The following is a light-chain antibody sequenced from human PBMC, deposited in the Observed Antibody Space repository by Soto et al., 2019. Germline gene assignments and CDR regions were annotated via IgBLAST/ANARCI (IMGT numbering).Light chain of an antibody. V-gene: IGKV3-20*01. J-gene: IGKJ2*01. Sequence: EIVLTQSPGTLSLSPGERATLSCRASQSVSNRFLAWYQQKPGQAPRLLIYGASSRATGIPDRFSGGGSGTDFTLTISRLEPEDFAVYYCQQYGSAPDTFGQGTKLEIK. CDR2: GAS. CDR1: QSVSNRF. CDR3: QQYGSAPDT.